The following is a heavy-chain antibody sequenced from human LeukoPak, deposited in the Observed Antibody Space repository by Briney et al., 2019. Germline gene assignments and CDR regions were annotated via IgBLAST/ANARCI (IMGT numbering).Heavy chain of an antibody. Sequence: SGTLSLTCAVSSGSIFSSNWWSWVRQPPGKGLEWIGQIFHSGSTYYNPSLKSRVTISVDTSKNQFSLKLSSVTAADTAVYYCARERPLFDILTGPDAFDIWGQGTMVTVSS. CDR2: IFHSGST. D-gene: IGHD3-9*01. J-gene: IGHJ3*02. CDR1: SGSIFSSNW. V-gene: IGHV4-4*02. CDR3: ARERPLFDILTGPDAFDI.